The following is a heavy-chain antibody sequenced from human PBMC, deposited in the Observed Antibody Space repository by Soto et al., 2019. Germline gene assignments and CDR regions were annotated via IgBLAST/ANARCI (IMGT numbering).Heavy chain of an antibody. V-gene: IGHV4-4*02. Sequence: SETLSLTCAVSGDSISSSKWWSWVRQPPGKGLEWIGEVYHSGSTNYNPSLKSRVIISVDKSKNQFSLNLSSVTEADKDVYYCAREFCYYAMDVWGQGTTVNVSS. J-gene: IGHJ6*02. CDR2: VYHSGST. CDR3: AREFCYYAMDV. CDR1: GDSISSSKW.